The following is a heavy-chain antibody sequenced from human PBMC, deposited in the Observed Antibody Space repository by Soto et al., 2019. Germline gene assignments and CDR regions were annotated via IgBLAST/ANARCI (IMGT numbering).Heavy chain of an antibody. Sequence: SETLSLTCTVSGGSVSSGSYYWSWIRQPPGKGLEWIGYIYYSGSTNYNPSLKSRVTISVDTSKNQFSLKLSSVTAADTAVYYCASLATAVAGHYYYYYGMDVWGQGTTVTVSS. J-gene: IGHJ6*02. CDR3: ASLATAVAGHYYYYYGMDV. CDR1: GGSVSSGSYY. CDR2: IYYSGST. V-gene: IGHV4-61*01. D-gene: IGHD6-19*01.